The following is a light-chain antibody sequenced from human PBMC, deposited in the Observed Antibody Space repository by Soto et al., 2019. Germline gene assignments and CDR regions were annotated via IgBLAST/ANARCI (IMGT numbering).Light chain of an antibody. CDR2: GAS. Sequence: EIVLTQSPATLSLSPGERATLSCRASQSVDNYLAWYQQKPGQAPRLLIYGASSRATGIPDRFSGSGSGTDFTLTIRRLEPEDFAVYYCQQYGSSYPWTFGQGTKVDIK. CDR1: QSVDNY. CDR3: QQYGSSYPWT. J-gene: IGKJ1*01. V-gene: IGKV3-20*01.